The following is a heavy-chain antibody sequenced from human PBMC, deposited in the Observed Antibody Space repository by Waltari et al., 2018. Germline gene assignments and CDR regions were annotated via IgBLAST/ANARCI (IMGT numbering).Heavy chain of an antibody. Sequence: QVQLVQSGAEVKTPGASVKVSCKASGYTFTGYYMHWVRQAPGQGLEWMGRVNPNSGGTNYAQKVQDRVTMTRETAISTSYRELSRLRSDDPAVYYWARSGPEGMYYYYMDVLGKGTTVTVS. CDR2: VNPNSGGT. V-gene: IGHV1-2*02. J-gene: IGHJ6*03. D-gene: IGHD1-26*01. CDR3: ARSGPEGMYYYYMDV. CDR1: GYTFTGYY.